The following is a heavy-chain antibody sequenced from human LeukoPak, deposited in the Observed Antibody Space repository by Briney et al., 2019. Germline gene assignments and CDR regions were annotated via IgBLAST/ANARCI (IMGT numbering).Heavy chain of an antibody. D-gene: IGHD5-18*01. Sequence: GASVKVSCKASGYTFTSHGISWVRQAPGQGLEWMGWISAYNGNTNYAQKLQGRVTMTTDTSTSTAYMELRSLRSDDTAVYYCARDRAGYSYGPTWPIDYWGQGTLVTVSS. CDR1: GYTFTSHG. CDR3: ARDRAGYSYGPTWPIDY. CDR2: ISAYNGNT. V-gene: IGHV1-18*04. J-gene: IGHJ4*02.